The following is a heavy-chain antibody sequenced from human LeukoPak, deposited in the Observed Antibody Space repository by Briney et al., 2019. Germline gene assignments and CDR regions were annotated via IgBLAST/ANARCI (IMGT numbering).Heavy chain of an antibody. Sequence: GGSLRLSCAASGFTFSSYSMNWVRQAPGKGLEWVSSISSSSSYIYYADSVKGRFTISRDNAKNSLYLQMNSLRAEDTAVYYCARAHTPGYCSGGSCQEDIWGQGTMVTVSS. J-gene: IGHJ3*02. CDR1: GFTFSSYS. V-gene: IGHV3-21*01. CDR3: ARAHTPGYCSGGSCQEDI. D-gene: IGHD2-15*01. CDR2: ISSSSSYI.